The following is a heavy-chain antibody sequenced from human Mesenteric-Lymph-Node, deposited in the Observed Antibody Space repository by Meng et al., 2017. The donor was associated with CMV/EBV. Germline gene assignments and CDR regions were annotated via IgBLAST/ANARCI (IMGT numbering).Heavy chain of an antibody. Sequence: ASVKVSSKTSGYTFTDYFLHWVRQAPGQGLEWMGWTDPKSRGTNYAQKFQGRVTMTRDTSISTAYMELSRLRFDDTAVYYCARARTTTGTGWFDPWGQGTLVTVSS. V-gene: IGHV1-2*02. D-gene: IGHD1-1*01. J-gene: IGHJ5*02. CDR3: ARARTTTGTGWFDP. CDR2: TDPKSRGT. CDR1: GYTFTDYF.